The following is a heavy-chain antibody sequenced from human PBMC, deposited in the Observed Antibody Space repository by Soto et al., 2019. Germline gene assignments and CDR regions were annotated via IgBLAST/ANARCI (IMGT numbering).Heavy chain of an antibody. CDR2: INHSGST. CDR1: GGSFSGYY. D-gene: IGHD5-18*01. V-gene: IGHV4-34*01. Sequence: QVQLQQRGAGLLKPSETLSLTCAVYGGSFSGYYWSWIRQPPGKGLEWIGEINHSGSTNYNPSLKSRVTISVDTSKNQFSLKLSSVTAADTAVYYCARGTRGYSYGLYYWGQGTLVTVSS. CDR3: ARGTRGYSYGLYY. J-gene: IGHJ4*02.